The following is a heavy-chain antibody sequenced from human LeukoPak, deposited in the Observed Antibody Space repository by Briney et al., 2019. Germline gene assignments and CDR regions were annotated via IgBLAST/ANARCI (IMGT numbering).Heavy chain of an antibody. J-gene: IGHJ3*02. V-gene: IGHV4-59*01. CDR1: GGSITSYY. Sequence: KPSETLSLTCTVSGGSITSYYWSWIRQPPGKGLEWIGYSYYSGSTSYSPSLKSRVTILIDTSKNQFSLKLTYVTPADTAVYYCARVRLGVGDAFDIWGQGTMVTVST. D-gene: IGHD3-10*01. CDR3: ARVRLGVGDAFDI. CDR2: SYYSGST.